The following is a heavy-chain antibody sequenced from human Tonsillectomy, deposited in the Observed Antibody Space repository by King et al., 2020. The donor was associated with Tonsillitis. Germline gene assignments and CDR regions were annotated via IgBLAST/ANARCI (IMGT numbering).Heavy chain of an antibody. Sequence: QLQESGPGLVKPSQTLSLTCTVSGGSISSGSYYWSWIRQPAGKGLEWIGRIYTSGSTNYNPSLKSRATISVDTSKNQFSLKLFSVPAADTAVYYCARDNGATVTTRFDYWGQGTLVTVSS. D-gene: IGHD4-11*01. J-gene: IGHJ4*02. CDR3: ARDNGATVTTRFDY. V-gene: IGHV4-61*02. CDR1: GGSISSGSYY. CDR2: IYTSGST.